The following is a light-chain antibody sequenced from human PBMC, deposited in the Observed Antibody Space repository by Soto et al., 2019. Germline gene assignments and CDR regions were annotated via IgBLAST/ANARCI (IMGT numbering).Light chain of an antibody. CDR2: EVS. J-gene: IGLJ1*01. CDR3: SSYTSSSLYV. CDR1: RSDVGGYNY. Sequence: QSALTQPASVSGSPGQSITISCTGNRSDVGGYNYVSWYQQHPGKAPKLMIYEVSNRPSGVSNRFSGSKSGNTASLTISGLQAEDEADYHCSSYTSSSLYVFGTGTKLTVL. V-gene: IGLV2-14*01.